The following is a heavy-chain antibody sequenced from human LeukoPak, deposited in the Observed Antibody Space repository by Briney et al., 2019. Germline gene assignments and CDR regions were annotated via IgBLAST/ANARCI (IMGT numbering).Heavy chain of an antibody. Sequence: SVKVSCKASGFTFTSSAVQWVRQARGQRLEWIGWIVVGSGNTNYAQKFQERVTITWDMSTSTTYMELSSLRSEDTAVYYCAADPSPYYGMDVWGQGTTVTVSS. J-gene: IGHJ6*02. CDR3: AADPSPYYGMDV. CDR2: IVVGSGNT. V-gene: IGHV1-58*01. CDR1: GFTFTSSA.